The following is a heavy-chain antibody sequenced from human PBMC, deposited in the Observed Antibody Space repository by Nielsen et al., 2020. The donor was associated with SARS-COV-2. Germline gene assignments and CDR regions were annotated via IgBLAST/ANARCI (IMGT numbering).Heavy chain of an antibody. CDR3: ARVSTMVRGVERYFDY. V-gene: IGHV3-33*01. CDR1: GFTFSSYG. D-gene: IGHD3-10*01. CDR2: IWYDGSNK. J-gene: IGHJ4*02. Sequence: GGSLRLSCAASGFTFSSYGMHWVRQAPGKGLEWVAVIWYDGSNKYYADSVKGRFTISRDNSKNTLYLQMNSLRAEDTAVYYCARVSTMVRGVERYFDYWGQGTLVTVSS.